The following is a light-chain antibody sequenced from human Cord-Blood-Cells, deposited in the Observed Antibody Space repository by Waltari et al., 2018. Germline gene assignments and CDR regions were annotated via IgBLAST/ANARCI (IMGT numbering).Light chain of an antibody. Sequence: DIVMTQSPDSLAVSLGERATIHCKSSPSFLYSSNNKNYLAWYQQKPGQPPKLLIDWASTRESGVPDRFSGSGSGTDFTLTISSLQAEDVAVYYCQQYYSTPLTFGGGTKVEIK. CDR2: WAS. CDR1: PSFLYSSNNKNY. J-gene: IGKJ4*01. V-gene: IGKV4-1*01. CDR3: QQYYSTPLT.